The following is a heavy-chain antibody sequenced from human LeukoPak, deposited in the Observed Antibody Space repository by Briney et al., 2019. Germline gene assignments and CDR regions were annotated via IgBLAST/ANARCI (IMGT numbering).Heavy chain of an antibody. V-gene: IGHV1-69*13. CDR3: ARAGYSSSWFPFDY. CDR2: IIPIFGTA. D-gene: IGHD6-13*01. CDR1: GYTFTRYY. Sequence: GASVKVSCKASGYTFTRYYMHWVRQAPGQGLEWMGGIIPIFGTANYAQKFQGRVTITADESTSTAYMELSSLRSEDTAVYYCARAGYSSSWFPFDYWGQGTLVTVSS. J-gene: IGHJ4*02.